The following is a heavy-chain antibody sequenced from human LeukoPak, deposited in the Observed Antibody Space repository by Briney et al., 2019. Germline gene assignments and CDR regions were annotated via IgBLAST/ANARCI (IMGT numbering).Heavy chain of an antibody. D-gene: IGHD1-26*01. CDR2: IKADGSEK. V-gene: IGHV3-7*01. CDR3: ARGGRQSFDR. J-gene: IGHJ5*02. Sequence: GGSLRLSCAASGFIFGDYWMSWVRQAPGKGLECVADIKADGSEKYYVDSVKGRFTISRDRAKNSLYLQMDSLRAEDTALYYCARGGRQSFDRWGRGTLVTVSS. CDR1: GFIFGDYW.